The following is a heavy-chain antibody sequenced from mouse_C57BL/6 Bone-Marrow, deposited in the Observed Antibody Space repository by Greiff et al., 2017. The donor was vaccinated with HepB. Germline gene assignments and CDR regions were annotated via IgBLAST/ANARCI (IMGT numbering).Heavy chain of an antibody. CDR2: IHPNSGST. Sequence: VQLQQPGAELVKPGASVKLSCKASGYTFTSYWMHWVKQRPGQGLEWIGMIHPNSGSTNYNEKFKSKATLTVDKSSSTAYMQLSSLTSEDSAVYYCARGAYGSCWYFDVWGTGTTVTVSS. V-gene: IGHV1-64*01. CDR3: ARGAYGSCWYFDV. J-gene: IGHJ1*03. CDR1: GYTFTSYW. D-gene: IGHD1-1*01.